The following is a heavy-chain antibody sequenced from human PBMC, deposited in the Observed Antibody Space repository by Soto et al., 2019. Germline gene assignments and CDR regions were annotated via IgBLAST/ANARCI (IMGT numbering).Heavy chain of an antibody. CDR2: IYHSGST. D-gene: IGHD3-22*01. J-gene: IGHJ5*02. V-gene: IGHV4-38-2*02. CDR1: GYSISSGYY. CDR3: ARDLEHQIWDYYDSSGYWNWFDP. Sequence: SETLSLTCAVSGYSISSGYYWGWIRQPPGKGLEWIGSIYHSGSTHYNPSLKSRVTISVDTSKNQFSLKLSSVTAADTAVYYCARDLEHQIWDYYDSSGYWNWFDPWGQGTLVTVSS.